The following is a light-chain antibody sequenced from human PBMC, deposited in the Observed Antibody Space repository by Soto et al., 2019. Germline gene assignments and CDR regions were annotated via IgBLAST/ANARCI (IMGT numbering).Light chain of an antibody. J-gene: IGLJ2*01. CDR2: LNSDGSH. Sequence: QLVLTQSPSASASLGASVKLTCTLSGGHSNYAIAWHQQQPEKGPRYLMKLNSDGSHSKGDGIPDRFSGSSSGAERYLTISSLQSEDEADYYCQTWGTGIQVFGGGTKVTVL. V-gene: IGLV4-69*01. CDR3: QTWGTGIQV. CDR1: GGHSNYA.